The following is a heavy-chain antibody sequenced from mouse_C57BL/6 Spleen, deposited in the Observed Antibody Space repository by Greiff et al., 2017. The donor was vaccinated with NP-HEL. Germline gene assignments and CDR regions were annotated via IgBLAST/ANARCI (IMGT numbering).Heavy chain of an antibody. Sequence: QVQLQQSGAELARPGASVKLSCTASGYTFTSYGISWVKQRTGQGLEWIGEIYPRGGNTYYHEKFKGQATLTADKSSSTPYMELRSLKSEDSAVYFCARGGLDYWGQGTTLTVSS. CDR3: ARGGLDY. CDR2: IYPRGGNT. V-gene: IGHV1-81*01. J-gene: IGHJ2*01. D-gene: IGHD2-4*01. CDR1: GYTFTSYG.